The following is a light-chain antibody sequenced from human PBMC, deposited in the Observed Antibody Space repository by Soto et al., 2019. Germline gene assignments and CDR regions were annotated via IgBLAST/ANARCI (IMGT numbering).Light chain of an antibody. J-gene: IGKJ4*01. CDR1: QSIGNY. V-gene: IGKV1-39*01. CDR2: GAS. Sequence: DIKMTQSPSSLSASVGDRLTITCRASQSIGNYLNWYQQKPGKAPKLLIYGASGLQSGVPSRFSGSGSALDFTLPISSMQPQDFAPSHCNQDYSSPRTSGDWTKVNIK. CDR3: NQDYSSPRT.